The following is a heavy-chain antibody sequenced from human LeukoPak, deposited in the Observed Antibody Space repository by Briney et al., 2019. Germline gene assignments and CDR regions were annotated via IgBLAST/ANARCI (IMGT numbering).Heavy chain of an antibody. V-gene: IGHV3-23*01. CDR2: ISGGGGST. CDR1: EFTFSNYA. Sequence: GGSLRLSCAASEFTFSNYAMNWVRQAPGKGLEWVSGISGGGGSTYYADSVKGRFPISRDNSKNTLYLQMDSLSAEDTALYYCAKGSGINHYHWIDPWGQGTLVTVSS. D-gene: IGHD3-10*01. J-gene: IGHJ5*02. CDR3: AKGSGINHYHWIDP.